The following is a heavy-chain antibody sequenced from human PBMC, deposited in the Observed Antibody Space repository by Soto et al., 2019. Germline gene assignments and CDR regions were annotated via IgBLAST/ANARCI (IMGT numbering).Heavy chain of an antibody. CDR1: GFTFTRNA. J-gene: IGHJ6*02. Sequence: GSLRLSCAGSGFTFTRNALSWVRQAPGKGLYWVSSISGSGGSTYYADSVRGRFTISRDNSKNTLYLQMNNLRAGDTALYYCAKDGGTILGVGYYYYYGMDVWGQGTTVTV. CDR2: ISGSGGST. V-gene: IGHV3-23*01. CDR3: AKDGGTILGVGYYYYYGMDV. D-gene: IGHD3-3*01.